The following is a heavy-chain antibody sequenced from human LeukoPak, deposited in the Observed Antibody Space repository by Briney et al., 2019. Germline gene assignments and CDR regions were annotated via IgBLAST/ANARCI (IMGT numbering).Heavy chain of an antibody. D-gene: IGHD6-19*01. J-gene: IGHJ4*02. Sequence: GGSLRLSCAASGFTFSSYAMSWVRQAPGKGLEWVSAISGSGGSTYYADSVKGRFTISRDNSKNTLYLQMNSLRAEDTAVYYCARDGSIAVAAFFDYWGQGTLVTVSS. CDR3: ARDGSIAVAAFFDY. V-gene: IGHV3-23*01. CDR1: GFTFSSYA. CDR2: ISGSGGST.